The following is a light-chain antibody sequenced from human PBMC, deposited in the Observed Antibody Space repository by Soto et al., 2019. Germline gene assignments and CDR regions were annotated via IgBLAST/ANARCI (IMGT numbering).Light chain of an antibody. Sequence: MTQSPDSLSVTLGERATINCKSSQSVFWERNKKNNLSWYQQKPGQPPKLLISWDSARESGVPDRFSGTGSETDFTLTISSLQAEDAAIYYCQQYYGFPLSFGGGTKVEIK. CDR2: WDS. J-gene: IGKJ4*01. V-gene: IGKV4-1*01. CDR1: QSVFWERNKKNN. CDR3: QQYYGFPLS.